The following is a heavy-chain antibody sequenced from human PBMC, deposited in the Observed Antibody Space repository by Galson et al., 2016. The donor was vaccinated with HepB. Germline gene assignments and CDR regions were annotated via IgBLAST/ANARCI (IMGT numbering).Heavy chain of an antibody. Sequence: SLRLSCAGSGLILAHAWMNWVRQAPGKGLEWVGRIKTRAEGGPTDFAAPAIGRFTISRDDSKNTVYPHMKSLKIEDTAVYYCSADVSDSDGQIPDYWGQGTLVTVSS. CDR3: SADVSDSDGQIPDY. CDR2: IKTRAEGGPT. V-gene: IGHV3-15*01. CDR1: GLILAHAW. J-gene: IGHJ4*02. D-gene: IGHD5-24*01.